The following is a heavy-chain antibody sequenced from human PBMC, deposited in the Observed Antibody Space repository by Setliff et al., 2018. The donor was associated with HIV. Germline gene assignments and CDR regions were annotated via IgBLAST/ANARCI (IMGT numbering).Heavy chain of an antibody. CDR2: ISGSGGTT. V-gene: IGHV3-23*01. D-gene: IGHD3-3*01. J-gene: IGHJ5*02. CDR1: GFTFTSFA. CDR3: GKDYTRTFWEYNWYDL. Sequence: GGSLRLSCAASGFTFTSFAMSWVRQAPGKGLQWVSSISGSGGTTYYADSVKGRLTISRDNSRNTLYLQMNSLRAEDTALYYCGKDYTRTFWEYNWYDLWGQGTQVTVSS.